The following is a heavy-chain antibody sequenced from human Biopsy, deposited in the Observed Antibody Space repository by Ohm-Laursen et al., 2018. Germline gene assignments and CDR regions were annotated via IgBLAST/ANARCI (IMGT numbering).Heavy chain of an antibody. J-gene: IGHJ4*02. D-gene: IGHD3-16*01. CDR2: IYYTGST. V-gene: IGHV4-59*01. Sequence: SDTLSLTCAVYGESFNGYYWSWIRQTPGKGLEWIGYIYYTGSTNYNPSVKSRVTISVDTSKNQLSLKLNSVTAADTAVYFCARDSRGGHLNTTLITGKNLDSWGQGILVTVSS. CDR1: GESFNGYY. CDR3: ARDSRGGHLNTTLITGKNLDS.